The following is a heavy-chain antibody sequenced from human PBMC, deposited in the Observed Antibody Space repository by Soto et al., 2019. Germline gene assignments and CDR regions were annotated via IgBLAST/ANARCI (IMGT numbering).Heavy chain of an antibody. D-gene: IGHD1-1*01. J-gene: IGHJ6*01. CDR2: IFPDDSNT. CDR3: ARSPEHHNRMDV. CDR1: GYNFVDYW. Sequence: GESLKISCWGSGYNFVDYWIGWVRQPPGKGLEWMGIIFPDDSNTIDRPSFQGNVTISVDKSSSTAYLQWSSLKASDTAMYYCARSPEHHNRMDVSGQGTTVTVSS. V-gene: IGHV5-51*01.